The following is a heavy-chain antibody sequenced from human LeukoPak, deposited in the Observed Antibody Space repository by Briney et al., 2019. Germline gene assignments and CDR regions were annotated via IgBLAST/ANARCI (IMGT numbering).Heavy chain of an antibody. CDR2: ISHSGST. CDR1: GGSISSGSYY. CDR3: ARQSGGNTWPFDY. D-gene: IGHD1-26*01. V-gene: IGHV4-39*01. Sequence: SETLSLTCTVSGGSISSGSYYWGWVRQPPRKGLEWIATISHSGSTYYNPSLKSRVTISLDTSQNQFSLKLSPVTAADTAVYYCARQSGGNTWPFDYWGQGTLVTVSS. J-gene: IGHJ4*02.